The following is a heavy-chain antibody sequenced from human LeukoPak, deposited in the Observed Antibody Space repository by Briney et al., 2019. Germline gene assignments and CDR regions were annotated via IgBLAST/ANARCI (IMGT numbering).Heavy chain of an antibody. D-gene: IGHD2-15*01. CDR1: GGTFSSYA. V-gene: IGHV1-69*13. J-gene: IGHJ6*03. CDR2: IIPIFGTA. CDR3: ARLIGSGVYYYMDV. Sequence: ASAKVSCKASGGTFSSYAISWVRQAPGQGLEWMGGIIPIFGTANYAQKFQGRVTITADESTSTAYMELSSLRSEDTAVYYCARLIGSGVYYYMDVWGKGTTVTVSS.